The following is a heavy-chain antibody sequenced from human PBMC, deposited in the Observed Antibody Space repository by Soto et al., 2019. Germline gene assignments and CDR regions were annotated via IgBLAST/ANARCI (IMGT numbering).Heavy chain of an antibody. CDR1: GYTFTGYC. CDR3: ARGGFTYYYDSSGYYAPFDY. J-gene: IGHJ4*02. Sequence: ASVKVSCKASGYTFTGYCMHWVRQAPGQGLEWMGWINPNSGGTNYAQKFQGWVTMTRDTSISTAYMELSRLRSDDTAVYYCARGGFTYYYDSSGYYAPFDYWGQGTLVTVSS. V-gene: IGHV1-2*04. D-gene: IGHD3-22*01. CDR2: INPNSGGT.